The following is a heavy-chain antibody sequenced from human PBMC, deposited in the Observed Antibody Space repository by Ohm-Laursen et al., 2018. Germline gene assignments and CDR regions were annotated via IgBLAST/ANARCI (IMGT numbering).Heavy chain of an antibody. CDR2: ISGSGGST. V-gene: IGHV3-23*01. Sequence: SLRLSCAASGFTFSSYAMSWVRRAPGKGLEWVSAISGSGGSTHYADSVKGRFTISRDNSKNTLYLQMNSLRAEDTAVYYCAKDSPPDQYYDFWSGYFDGLGYYYYYGMDVWGQGTTVTVSS. CDR3: AKDSPPDQYYDFWSGYFDGLGYYYYYGMDV. D-gene: IGHD3-3*01. CDR1: GFTFSSYA. J-gene: IGHJ6*02.